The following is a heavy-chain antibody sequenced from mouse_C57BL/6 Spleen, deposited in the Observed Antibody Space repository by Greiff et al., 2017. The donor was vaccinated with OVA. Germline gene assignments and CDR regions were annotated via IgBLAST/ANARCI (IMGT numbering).Heavy chain of an antibody. J-gene: IGHJ2*01. CDR3: ARLLLDY. CDR1: GFTFSSYT. V-gene: IGHV5-9*01. D-gene: IGHD1-1*01. CDR2: ISGGGGNT. Sequence: EVKLVESGGGLVKPGGSLKLSCAASGFTFSSYTMSWVRQTPEKRLEWVATISGGGGNTYCPDSLKGLFTISRDNAKNTLYLQMSSLRSEDTALYYCARLLLDYWGQGTTLTVSS.